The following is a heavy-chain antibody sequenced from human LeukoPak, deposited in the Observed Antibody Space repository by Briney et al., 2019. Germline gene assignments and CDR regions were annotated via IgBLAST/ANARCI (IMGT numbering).Heavy chain of an antibody. CDR2: IYTSGST. D-gene: IGHD6-13*01. CDR3: ARDSSSWYAYFDY. J-gene: IGHJ4*02. Sequence: SETLSLTCTVSGGSISSYHWSWIRQPAGKGLERIGRIYTSGSTNYNPSLKSRVTMSVDTSKNQFSLKLSSVTAADTAVYYCARDSSSWYAYFDYWGQGTLVTVSS. V-gene: IGHV4-4*07. CDR1: GGSISSYH.